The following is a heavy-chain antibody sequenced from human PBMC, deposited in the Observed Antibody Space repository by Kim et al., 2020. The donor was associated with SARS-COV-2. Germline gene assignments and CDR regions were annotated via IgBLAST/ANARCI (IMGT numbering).Heavy chain of an antibody. Sequence: LSLTCAASGFTFSRYSMHWVRHVPGKALEWVALITFDGSNKYYAHSVKGRFTISRDNSRNRLYLQMNSLRGDDTAVYYCARAEYSTSPNVDFWGQGTLVNVAS. CDR3: ARAEYSTSPNVDF. J-gene: IGHJ4*02. V-gene: IGHV3-30-3*01. CDR2: ITFDGSNK. CDR1: GFTFSRYS. D-gene: IGHD6-6*01.